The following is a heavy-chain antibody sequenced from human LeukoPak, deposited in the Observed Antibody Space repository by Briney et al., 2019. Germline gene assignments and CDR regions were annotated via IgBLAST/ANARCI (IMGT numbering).Heavy chain of an antibody. CDR2: ISSSGSTI. CDR3: ARGLAYCGGDCYSADAFDI. V-gene: IGHV3-11*01. J-gene: IGHJ3*02. CDR1: GFTFSDYY. D-gene: IGHD2-21*02. Sequence: GGSLRLSCAASGFTFSDYYMSWIRQAPGKGLEWVSYISSSGSTIYYADSVKGRFTISRDNAKNLLYLQMNSLRAEDTAVYYCARGLAYCGGDCYSADAFDIWGQGTMVTVSS.